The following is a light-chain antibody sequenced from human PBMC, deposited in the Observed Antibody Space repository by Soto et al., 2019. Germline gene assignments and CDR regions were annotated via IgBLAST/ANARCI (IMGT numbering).Light chain of an antibody. J-gene: IGKJ2*01. Sequence: EIVLTQSPATLSLSPGERATLSCSASQSVSSYLAWYQQKPGQAPRLLIYDASNRATGIPARFSGSGSGTDFTLTISSLEPEDFAVYYCQHRSNWPRYTFGQGTKLEIK. CDR2: DAS. CDR1: QSVSSY. CDR3: QHRSNWPRYT. V-gene: IGKV3-11*01.